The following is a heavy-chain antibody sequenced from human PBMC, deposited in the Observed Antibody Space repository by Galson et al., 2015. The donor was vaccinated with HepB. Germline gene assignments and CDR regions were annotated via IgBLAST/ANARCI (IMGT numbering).Heavy chain of an antibody. D-gene: IGHD1-1*01. CDR3: ARDFRRERSGTARYGMDV. J-gene: IGHJ6*02. Sequence: SLRLSCAASGFTFRDYWVTWVRQAPGKGLEWVATIEQEGSEKYYVDSVTGRFTISRDNAKNSLYLQMNSLRGEDTAMYYCARDFRRERSGTARYGMDVWGQGTTVTVSS. CDR1: GFTFRDYW. V-gene: IGHV3-7*01. CDR2: IEQEGSEK.